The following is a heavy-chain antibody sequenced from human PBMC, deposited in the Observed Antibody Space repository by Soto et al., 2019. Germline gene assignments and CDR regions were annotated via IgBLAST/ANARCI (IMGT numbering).Heavy chain of an antibody. V-gene: IGHV2-70*01. CDR1: GFLLSPRGMC. J-gene: IGHJ6*02. CDR3: ARIRGSSSTAVGYYYYYGIDV. Sequence: SGPTLVNPTQTLTLTCPLSGFLLSPRGMCVSWIRQPPGKALEWLALIDWDDDKYYSTSLKTRLTISKDTSKNQVVLTMTNMNPVDTATYYCARIRGSSSTAVGYYYYYGIDVWGQGT. CDR2: IDWDDDK. D-gene: IGHD2-2*01.